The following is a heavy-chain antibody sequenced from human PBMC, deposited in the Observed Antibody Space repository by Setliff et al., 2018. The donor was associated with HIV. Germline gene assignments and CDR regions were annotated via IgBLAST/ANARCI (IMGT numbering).Heavy chain of an antibody. V-gene: IGHV3-48*02. D-gene: IGHD1-26*01. CDR1: GFNFKTYG. J-gene: IGHJ4*02. Sequence: GGSLRLSCAASGFNFKTYGMTWVRQAPGKGLDWVAHIGSSNHGIHYTASVQGRFAVSRDNANNLLFLQMNNLRDEDTAVYCTRHRGSFDYWGLGTLVTVS. CDR2: IGSSNHGI. CDR3: RHRGSFDY.